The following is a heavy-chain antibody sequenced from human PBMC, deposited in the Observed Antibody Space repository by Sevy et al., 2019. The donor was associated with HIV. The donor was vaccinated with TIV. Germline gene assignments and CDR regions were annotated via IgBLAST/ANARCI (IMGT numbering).Heavy chain of an antibody. J-gene: IGHJ4*02. Sequence: GGSLRLSCAASGITFSSHAMHWVRQAPDKGLEWVIIISYDGSNKYYADSVKGRFTISRDNSKNTLYLQMNSLRAEDTAVYYCARADYGDYSGEFDYWGQGTLVTVSS. V-gene: IGHV3-30-3*01. D-gene: IGHD4-17*01. CDR3: ARADYGDYSGEFDY. CDR2: ISYDGSNK. CDR1: GITFSSHA.